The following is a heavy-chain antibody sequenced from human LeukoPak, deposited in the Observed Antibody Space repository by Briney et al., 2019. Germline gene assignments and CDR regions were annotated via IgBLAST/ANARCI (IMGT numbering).Heavy chain of an antibody. D-gene: IGHD3-10*01. V-gene: IGHV3-23*01. J-gene: IGHJ4*02. CDR2: ISGSGGST. Sequence: PGGSLRLSCAASGFTFSSYGMSWVRQAPGKGLEWVSAISGSGGSTYYADSVKGRFTISRDNSKNTLYLQMNSLRAEDTAVYYCAKAAYYYGSGSSYLTDWGQGTLVTVSS. CDR3: AKAAYYYGSGSSYLTD. CDR1: GFTFSSYG.